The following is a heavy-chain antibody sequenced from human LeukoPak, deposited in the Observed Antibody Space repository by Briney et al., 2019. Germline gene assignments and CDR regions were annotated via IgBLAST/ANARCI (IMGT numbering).Heavy chain of an antibody. D-gene: IGHD3-16*01. J-gene: IGHJ4*02. CDR1: GFTFSSYE. CDR2: ISSSGRTI. CDR3: ARGDIRRFDY. Sequence: PGGSLRLSCAASGFTFSSYEMNWVRQAPGKGLEWVSYISSSGRTIDYADSVKGRFTISRDNAKNSLYLQMNSLRAEDTAVYYCARGDIRRFDYWGQGTLVTVSS. V-gene: IGHV3-48*03.